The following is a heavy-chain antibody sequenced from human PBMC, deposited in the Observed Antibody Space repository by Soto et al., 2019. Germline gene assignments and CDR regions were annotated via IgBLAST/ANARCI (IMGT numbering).Heavy chain of an antibody. V-gene: IGHV4-34*01. CDR1: GGSFSGYY. Sequence: PSETLSLTCAVYGGSFSGYYWSWIRQPPGKGPEWIGEINHSGSTNYNPSLKSRVTISVDTSKNQFSLKLSSVTAADTAVYYCARVGSYYFDYWGQGTLVTVSS. CDR2: INHSGST. CDR3: ARVGSYYFDY. J-gene: IGHJ4*02. D-gene: IGHD1-26*01.